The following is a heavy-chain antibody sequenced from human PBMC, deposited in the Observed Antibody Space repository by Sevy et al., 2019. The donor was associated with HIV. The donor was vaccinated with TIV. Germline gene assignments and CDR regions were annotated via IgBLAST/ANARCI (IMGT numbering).Heavy chain of an antibody. CDR3: ARDLRYIVVVVAATHPYFDY. CDR2: ISAYNGNT. J-gene: IGHJ4*02. CDR1: GYTFTSYG. Sequence: ASVKVSCKASGYTFTSYGISWVRQAPGQGLEWMGWISAYNGNTNYAQKLQGRVTMTTDTSTSTAYMELRSLRSDDTVVYYCARDLRYIVVVVAATHPYFDYWGQGTLVTVSS. V-gene: IGHV1-18*01. D-gene: IGHD2-15*01.